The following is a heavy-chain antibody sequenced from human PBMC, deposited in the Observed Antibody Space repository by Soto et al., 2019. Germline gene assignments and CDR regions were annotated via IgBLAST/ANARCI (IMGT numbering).Heavy chain of an antibody. V-gene: IGHV3-30-3*01. J-gene: IGHJ4*02. CDR2: ISYDGSDK. D-gene: IGHD3-22*01. CDR3: ARYYYKYYDSSGYYRSPAY. CDR1: GVTFSSYA. Sequence: GGSLRLSCAASGVTFSSYALHWVRQAPGKGLVWVALISYDGSDKDYADSVKGRFTISRDNSRNTLFLQMNSLRAEDTAVYYCARYYYKYYDSSGYYRSPAYWGQGTLVTVSS.